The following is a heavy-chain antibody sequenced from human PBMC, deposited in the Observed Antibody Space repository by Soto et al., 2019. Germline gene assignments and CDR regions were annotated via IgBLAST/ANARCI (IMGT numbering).Heavy chain of an antibody. V-gene: IGHV3-30*18. CDR3: AKDPAGSTLGFFEI. J-gene: IGHJ3*02. D-gene: IGHD3-10*01. Sequence: ESGGGVVQPGRSLRLSCAASGFTFNNYGMHWVRQAPGKGLEWVAVISYHGSNKIYADSVKGRFTISRDDSKNTLYVQMNSLRPEDTAVYYCAKDPAGSTLGFFEIWGQGTLVTVSS. CDR1: GFTFNNYG. CDR2: ISYHGSNK.